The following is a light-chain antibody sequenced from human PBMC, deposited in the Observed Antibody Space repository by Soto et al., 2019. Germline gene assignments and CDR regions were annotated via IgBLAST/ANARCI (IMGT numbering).Light chain of an antibody. CDR3: SSYAGSNNRVV. Sequence: QSALTQPPSASGSPGQSVTISCTGTSSDVGGYNYVSWYQQHPGKAPKLMIYEVSKRPSGVPDRFSGSKSGNTASLTVSGLQAEDEADYYCSSYAGSNNRVVFGGGTPLTVL. CDR1: SSDVGGYNY. V-gene: IGLV2-8*01. J-gene: IGLJ2*01. CDR2: EVS.